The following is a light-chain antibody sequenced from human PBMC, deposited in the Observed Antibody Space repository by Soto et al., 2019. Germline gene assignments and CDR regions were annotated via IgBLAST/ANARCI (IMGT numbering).Light chain of an antibody. CDR3: LQYYNPPRT. V-gene: IGKV4-1*01. Sequence: DIVMTQSPDSLAVSLGERANINCKSSQNILHSSNNRNYLAWYQQRPGQPPKLLIYWAPTRESGVADRFSGSGCVTDFTLAISTLQAEDGAIYYCLQYYNPPRTFGQGTKVEIK. CDR1: QNILHSSNNRNY. J-gene: IGKJ1*01. CDR2: WAP.